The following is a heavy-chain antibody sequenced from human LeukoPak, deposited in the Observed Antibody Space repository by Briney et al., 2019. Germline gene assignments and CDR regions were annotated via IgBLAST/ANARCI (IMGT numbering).Heavy chain of an antibody. D-gene: IGHD1-26*01. Sequence: GASVKVSCKASGYTFTSYGISWVRQAPGQGLEWMGWISAKTGNTNYALKHQGRVTLTTDASTNTAYMEVRRLTSDDTAIYYCARVRSGSEDVGDFWGQGTLVTVSS. CDR3: ARVRSGSEDVGDF. CDR2: ISAKTGNT. J-gene: IGHJ4*02. V-gene: IGHV1-18*01. CDR1: GYTFTSYG.